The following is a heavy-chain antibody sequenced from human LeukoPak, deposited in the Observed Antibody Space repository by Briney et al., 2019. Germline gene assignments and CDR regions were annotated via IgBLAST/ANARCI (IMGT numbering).Heavy chain of an antibody. CDR1: GFTFSSYS. Sequence: GGSLRLSCAASGFTFSSYSMNWVRQAPGKGLEWVSYISSSSSTIYYADSVKGRFTISRDNAKNSLYLQMNSLRAEDTAVYYCARGGEVTYYDFWSGYYTGNSHYDYMDVWGKGTTVTVSS. J-gene: IGHJ6*03. CDR3: ARGGEVTYYDFWSGYYTGNSHYDYMDV. D-gene: IGHD3-3*01. V-gene: IGHV3-48*01. CDR2: ISSSSSTI.